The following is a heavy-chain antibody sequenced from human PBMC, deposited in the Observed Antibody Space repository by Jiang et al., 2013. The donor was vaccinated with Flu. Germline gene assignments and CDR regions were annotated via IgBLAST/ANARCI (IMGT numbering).Heavy chain of an antibody. CDR1: GGSFSGYY. Sequence: LLKPSETLSLTCAVYGGSFSGYYWSWIRQPPGKGLEWIGEINHSGSTNYNPSLKSRVTISVDTSKNQFSLKLSSVTAADTAVYYCARSVGPGYSSSWYPIWG. CDR3: ARSVGPGYSSSWYPI. J-gene: IGHJ1*01. D-gene: IGHD6-13*01. V-gene: IGHV4-34*01. CDR2: INHSGST.